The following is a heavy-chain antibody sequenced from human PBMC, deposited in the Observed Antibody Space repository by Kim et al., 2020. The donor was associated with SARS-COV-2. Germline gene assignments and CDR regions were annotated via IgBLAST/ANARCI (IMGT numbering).Heavy chain of an antibody. J-gene: IGHJ6*02. D-gene: IGHD2-2*01. V-gene: IGHV3-9*01. Sequence: ADTVNGRVTSSRDNAKNSLYLQMNSRRAEDTALYYCAKAPSFYYYYGMDVWGQGTTVTVSS. CDR3: AKAPSFYYYYGMDV.